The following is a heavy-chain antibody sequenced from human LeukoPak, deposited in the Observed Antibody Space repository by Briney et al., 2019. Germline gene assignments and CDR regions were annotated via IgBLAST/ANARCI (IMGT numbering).Heavy chain of an antibody. CDR2: IKSKTDGGTT. CDR3: TTDVLRYFDWLNDY. J-gene: IGHJ4*02. CDR1: GFTFSIAW. Sequence: PGGSLRLSCAASGFTFSIAWMSWVRQAPGKGLEWVGRIKSKTDGGTTDYAAPVKGRFTISRDDSKNTLYLQMNSLKTEDTAVYYCTTDVLRYFDWLNDYWGQGTLVTVSS. D-gene: IGHD3-9*01. V-gene: IGHV3-15*01.